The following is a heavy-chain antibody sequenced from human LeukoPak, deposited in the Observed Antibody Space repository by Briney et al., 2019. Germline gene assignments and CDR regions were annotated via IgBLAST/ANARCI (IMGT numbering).Heavy chain of an antibody. CDR1: GFTFSDYY. CDR3: ARGGRYYLAFDI. Sequence: GGSLRLSCAAAGFTFSDYYMSWIRQAPGKGLEWVSYISSSGSTIYFADAGKGRFTISRDNDKNSLYLQLNSLRAEATVVYYCARGGRYYLAFDIWGQGTMVTVSS. CDR2: ISSSGSTI. J-gene: IGHJ3*02. V-gene: IGHV3-11*04. D-gene: IGHD1-26*01.